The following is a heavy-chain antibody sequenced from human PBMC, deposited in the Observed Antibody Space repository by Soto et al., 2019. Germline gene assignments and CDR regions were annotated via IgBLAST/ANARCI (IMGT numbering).Heavy chain of an antibody. CDR3: AKVTWSGYFTY. Sequence: QVQLQESGPRLVKPSETLSLTCTVSGGSISGDYWTWIRQPAGKGLEWIRRIYASGSTNYNPSLKSRVTLSVDTSKSQFSLKLTSVNAADTAIYYCAKVTWSGYFTYWGQGILVTVSS. CDR2: IYASGST. CDR1: GGSISGDY. V-gene: IGHV4-4*07. J-gene: IGHJ4*02. D-gene: IGHD3-3*01.